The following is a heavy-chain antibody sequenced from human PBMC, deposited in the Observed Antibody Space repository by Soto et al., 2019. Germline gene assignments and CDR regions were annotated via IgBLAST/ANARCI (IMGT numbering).Heavy chain of an antibody. CDR3: AKGIFGVVIPYGMDV. CDR1: GFTFSSYG. D-gene: IGHD3-3*01. Sequence: GGSLRLSCAASGFTFSSYGMRWVRQAPGKGLEWVAVISYDGSNKYYADSVKGRFTISRDNSKNTLYLQMNSLRAEDTAVYYCAKGIFGVVIPYGMDVWGQGTTVTVSS. CDR2: ISYDGSNK. V-gene: IGHV3-30*18. J-gene: IGHJ6*02.